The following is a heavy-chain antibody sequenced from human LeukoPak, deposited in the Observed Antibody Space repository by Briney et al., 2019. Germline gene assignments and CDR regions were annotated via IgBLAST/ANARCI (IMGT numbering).Heavy chain of an antibody. Sequence: GGSLRLSCAASGFTFSNYGMHWVRQAPGKGLAWVALIRYDGSDNHYADSVKGRFTISRDNSKNTLYLQMNSRRAEDTAVYYCAKDVTGSYSSFDYWGQGTLVTVSS. V-gene: IGHV3-30*02. CDR3: AKDVTGSYSSFDY. J-gene: IGHJ4*02. D-gene: IGHD1-26*01. CDR1: GFTFSNYG. CDR2: IRYDGSDN.